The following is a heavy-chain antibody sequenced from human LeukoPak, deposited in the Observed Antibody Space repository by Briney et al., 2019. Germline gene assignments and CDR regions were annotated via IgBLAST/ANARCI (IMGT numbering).Heavy chain of an antibody. Sequence: ASVKVSCKASGYTFTGYYMHWVRQAPGQGLEWMGWINPNSGGTNYAQKFQGWVTMTRDTSISTAYMELSRLRSDDTAVYCCANGQLYCSGGSCFSSSPNWFDPWGPGTLVTASS. CDR3: ANGQLYCSGGSCFSSSPNWFDP. D-gene: IGHD2-15*01. J-gene: IGHJ5*02. CDR1: GYTFTGYY. CDR2: INPNSGGT. V-gene: IGHV1-2*04.